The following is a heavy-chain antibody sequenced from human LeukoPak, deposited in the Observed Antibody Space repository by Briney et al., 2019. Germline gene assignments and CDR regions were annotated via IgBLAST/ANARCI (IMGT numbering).Heavy chain of an antibody. D-gene: IGHD3-22*01. CDR1: GYTFTSYG. CDR2: ISAYNGNT. CDR3: ARYRVLGYYYDSSGYHDY. V-gene: IGHV1-18*01. Sequence: GASVKVSCKASGYTFTSYGISWVRQAPGQGLEWMGWISAYNGNTNYAQKLQGRVTMTTDTSTSTAYMELRSLRSDDTAVYYCARYRVLGYYYDSSGYHDYWGQGTLVTLSS. J-gene: IGHJ4*02.